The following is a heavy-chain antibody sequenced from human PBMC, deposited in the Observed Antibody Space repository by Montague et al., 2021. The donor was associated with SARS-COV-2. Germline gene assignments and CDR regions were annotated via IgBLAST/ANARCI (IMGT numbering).Heavy chain of an antibody. J-gene: IGHJ6*03. CDR1: GGSISSYY. V-gene: IGHV4-59*01. CDR2: IYYSGST. D-gene: IGHD4-23*01. Sequence: SETLSLTCTVSGGSISSYYWSWIRQPPGKGLEWIGYIYYSGSTNXNPSLKSRVTISVDTSKNQFSLRLSSVTAADTAVYYCARAATTDYGGNLFPYHYYDMDVWGKGTTVTVSS. CDR3: ARAATTDYGGNLFPYHYYDMDV.